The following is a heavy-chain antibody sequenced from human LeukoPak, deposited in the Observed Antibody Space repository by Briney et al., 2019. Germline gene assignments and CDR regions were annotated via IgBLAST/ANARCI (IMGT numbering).Heavy chain of an antibody. CDR2: MNPNSGNT. CDR1: GYTFTSYD. Sequence: GASVKVSCKASGYTFTSYDINWVRQATGQGLEWMGWMNPNSGNTGYAQKFQGRVTITRNTSISTAYMELSSLRSEDTAVYYCARDGLGYCSGGSCYPFGAFDIWGQGTMVTVSS. CDR3: ARDGLGYCSGGSCYPFGAFDI. V-gene: IGHV1-8*03. J-gene: IGHJ3*02. D-gene: IGHD2-15*01.